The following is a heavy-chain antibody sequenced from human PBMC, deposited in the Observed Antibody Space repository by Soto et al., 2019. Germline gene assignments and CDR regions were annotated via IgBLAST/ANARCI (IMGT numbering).Heavy chain of an antibody. D-gene: IGHD2-2*02. J-gene: IGHJ4*02. CDR2: TYYNGDT. CDR3: ARGPAYINVLRTFDL. CDR1: DDSFRGAEYY. V-gene: IGHV4-61*08. Sequence: VLLQESGPRLLRPSETLSLTCTVSDDSFRGAEYYWSWIRQPLGKGPEWIGYTYYNGDTKYNPSHGGGVTMLMVTAKNQFSLRLACVTAADTAVFFCARGPAYINVLRTFDLWGRGTLVTVSS.